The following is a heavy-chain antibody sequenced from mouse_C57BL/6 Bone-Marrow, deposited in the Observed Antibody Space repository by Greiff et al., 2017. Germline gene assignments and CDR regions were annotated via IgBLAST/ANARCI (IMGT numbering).Heavy chain of an antibody. J-gene: IGHJ3*01. Sequence: EVKLQESGPGLVKPSQSLSLTCSATGYSITSGYYWNWIRQFPGNKLEWMGYISYDGSNNYNPSLKNRISITRDTSKNQFFLKLNSVTTEDTATYYCARGAYWGQGTLVTVSA. V-gene: IGHV3-6*01. CDR1: GYSITSGYY. CDR3: ARGAY. CDR2: ISYDGSN.